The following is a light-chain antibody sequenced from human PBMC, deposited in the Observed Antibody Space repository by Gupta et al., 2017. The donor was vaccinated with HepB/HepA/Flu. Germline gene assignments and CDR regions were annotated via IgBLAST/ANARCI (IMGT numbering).Light chain of an antibody. Sequence: QSALTQPASVSGSPGQSITISCTGTSSDVGGYDLVSWYQQPPGTATKLLIYEVNKRPSGVSHRFSGSKAGNTASLTISGREAGDDSDYYCCSYVGSNTWVFGGGTKVAVL. CDR2: EVN. CDR3: CSYVGSNTWV. CDR1: SSDVGGYDL. V-gene: IGLV2-23*02. J-gene: IGLJ3*02.